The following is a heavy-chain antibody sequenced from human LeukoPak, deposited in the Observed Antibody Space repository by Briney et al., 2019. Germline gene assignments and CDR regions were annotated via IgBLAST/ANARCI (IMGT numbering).Heavy chain of an antibody. D-gene: IGHD3-10*01. CDR1: VGSISSGGYS. V-gene: IGHV4-30-2*01. CDR3: ARGGMVRGVQFDY. Sequence: SETLSLTCAVSVGSISSGGYSWSWIRQPPGKGLEWIGYIYHSGSTYYNPSLKSRVTISVDRSKNQFSLKLSSVTAADTAVYYCARGGMVRGVQFDYWGQGTLVTVSS. CDR2: IYHSGST. J-gene: IGHJ4*02.